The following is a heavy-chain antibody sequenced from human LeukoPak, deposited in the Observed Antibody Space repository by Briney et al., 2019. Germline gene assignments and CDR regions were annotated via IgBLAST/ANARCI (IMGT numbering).Heavy chain of an antibody. CDR1: GGSISSGDYY. Sequence: PSETLSLTCTVSGGSISSGDYYWSWIRQHPGKGLEWIGYIYYSGSTYYNPSLKSRVTISVDTSKNQFSLKLSSVTAADTAVYYCARVLSGYDQGYYFDYWGQGTLVTVSS. J-gene: IGHJ4*02. CDR2: IYYSGST. CDR3: ARVLSGYDQGYYFDY. D-gene: IGHD5-12*01. V-gene: IGHV4-31*03.